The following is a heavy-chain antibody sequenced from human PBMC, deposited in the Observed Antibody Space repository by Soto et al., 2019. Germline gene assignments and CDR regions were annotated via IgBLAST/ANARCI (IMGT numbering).Heavy chain of an antibody. J-gene: IGHJ5*01. D-gene: IGHD5-18*01. CDR2: IIPIFGTA. CDR1: GGTFSSYA. Sequence: SSVKVSCKASGGTFSSYAICWVQLAPGQALEWMGVIIPIFGTANYAQKFQGRVTMTADKCASTAFMELSSLRSEDTAVYYCARDAVDSYGPVPKSWLDSWGQGILVTVSS. V-gene: IGHV1-69*06. CDR3: ARDAVDSYGPVPKSWLDS.